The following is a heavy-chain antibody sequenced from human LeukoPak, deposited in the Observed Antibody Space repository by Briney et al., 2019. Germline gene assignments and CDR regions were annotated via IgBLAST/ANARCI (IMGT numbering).Heavy chain of an antibody. J-gene: IGHJ4*02. CDR1: GGTFSSYA. CDR3: ARDGQQLVYGY. CDR2: INPNSGGT. Sequence: ASVKVSCKASGGTFSSYAISWVRQAPGQGLEWMGWINPNSGGTNYAQKFQGRVTMTRDTSISTAYMELSRLRSDDTAVYYCARDGQQLVYGYWGQGTLVTVSS. D-gene: IGHD6-13*01. V-gene: IGHV1-2*02.